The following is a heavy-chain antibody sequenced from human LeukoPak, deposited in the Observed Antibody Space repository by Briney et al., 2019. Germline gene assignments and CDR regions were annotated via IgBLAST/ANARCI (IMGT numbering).Heavy chain of an antibody. CDR1: GGSISHYY. V-gene: IGHV4-59*08. Sequence: KSSETLSLTCAVSGGSISHYYWSWIRQPPGKGLEWIGYFYDSGSSSDNPSLRSRLTISMDTSKKQLSLKLSSVTAADTAVYYCATGRICYGNEFWGQGILVTVSS. D-gene: IGHD5-18*01. J-gene: IGHJ4*02. CDR2: FYDSGSS. CDR3: ATGRICYGNEF.